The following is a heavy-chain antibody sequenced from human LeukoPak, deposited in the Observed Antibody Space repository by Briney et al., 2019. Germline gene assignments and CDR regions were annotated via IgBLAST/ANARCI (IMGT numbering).Heavy chain of an antibody. J-gene: IGHJ4*02. CDR2: INHSGST. V-gene: IGHV4-34*01. Sequence: PSETLSLTCAVYGGSFSGYYWSWLRQPPGKGLAWIGEINHSGSTNYNPSLKSRVTISVDTSKNQFSLKLSSVTAADTAVYYCARGRSRYCSGGSCYPGPLYYFDYWGQGTLVTVSS. CDR1: GGSFSGYY. CDR3: ARGRSRYCSGGSCYPGPLYYFDY. D-gene: IGHD2-15*01.